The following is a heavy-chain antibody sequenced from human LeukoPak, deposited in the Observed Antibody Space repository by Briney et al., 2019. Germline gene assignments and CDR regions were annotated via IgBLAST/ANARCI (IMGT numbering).Heavy chain of an antibody. Sequence: SVKVSCKASGGTFSSYAISWVRQAPGQGLEWMGGIIPIFGTANYAQKFQGRVTITADESTSTAYMELSSLRSEDTAVYYCARHCSGGSCYSGEYYMDVWGEGTTVTVPS. V-gene: IGHV1-69*13. CDR2: IIPIFGTA. CDR3: ARHCSGGSCYSGEYYMDV. CDR1: GGTFSSYA. D-gene: IGHD2-15*01. J-gene: IGHJ6*03.